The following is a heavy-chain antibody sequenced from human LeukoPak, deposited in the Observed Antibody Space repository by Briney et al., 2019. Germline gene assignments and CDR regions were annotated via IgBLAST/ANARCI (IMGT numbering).Heavy chain of an antibody. D-gene: IGHD3-10*01. CDR2: MSGSGGTT. CDR3: AKGEGFGESPLDY. CDR1: GFTFSKFA. Sequence: PGGSLRLSCAASGFTFSKFAINWVRQAPGKGLEWISGMSGSGGTTYYADSVKGRFIIYRDNSKNTLSLQMNSLRVADTAVYYCAKGEGFGESPLDYWGQGTLVTVSS. J-gene: IGHJ4*02. V-gene: IGHV3-23*01.